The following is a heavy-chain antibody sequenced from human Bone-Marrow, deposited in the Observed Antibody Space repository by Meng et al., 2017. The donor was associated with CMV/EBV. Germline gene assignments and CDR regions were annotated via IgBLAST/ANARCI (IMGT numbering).Heavy chain of an antibody. CDR3: ARLRLGAHLDY. V-gene: IGHV4-39*01. Sequence: WVRQPPGKGLEWIGSIYYSGSTYYNPSLKSRVTISVDTSKNQFSLKLSSVTAADTAVYYCARLRLGAHLDYWGQGTLVTVSS. D-gene: IGHD3-16*01. J-gene: IGHJ4*02. CDR2: IYYSGST.